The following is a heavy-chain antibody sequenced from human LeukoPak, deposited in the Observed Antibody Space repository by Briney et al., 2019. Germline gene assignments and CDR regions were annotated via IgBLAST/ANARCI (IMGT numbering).Heavy chain of an antibody. D-gene: IGHD6-13*01. CDR3: ASIAAAGGDY. CDR1: GGTFSSYG. J-gene: IGHJ4*02. V-gene: IGHV1-2*06. Sequence: ASVKVSCKASGGTFSSYGISWVRQAPGQGLEWMGRINPNSGGTNYAQKFQGRVTMTRDTSISTAYMELSRLRSDDTAVYYCASIAAAGGDYWGQGTLVTVSS. CDR2: INPNSGGT.